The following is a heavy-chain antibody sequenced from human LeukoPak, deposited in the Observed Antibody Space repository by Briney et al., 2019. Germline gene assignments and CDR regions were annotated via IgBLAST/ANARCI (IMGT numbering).Heavy chain of an antibody. CDR2: IIPILGAA. J-gene: IGHJ4*02. CDR3: AVTHYYDRSCYYSTDY. V-gene: IGHV1-69*11. Sequence: SVKVSCKASGDTFSSYAISWGRQAPGEGVEWMGRIIPILGAANYAQKFQGRVTITTDESTSTAYMELSSLRSEDTAVYYCAVTHYYDRSCYYSTDYWGQGTLVTVSS. D-gene: IGHD3-22*01. CDR1: GDTFSSYA.